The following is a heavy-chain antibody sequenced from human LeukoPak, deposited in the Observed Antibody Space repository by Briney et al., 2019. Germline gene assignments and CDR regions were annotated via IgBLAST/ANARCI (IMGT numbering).Heavy chain of an antibody. CDR2: ISGDGGDT. V-gene: IGHV3-43*02. D-gene: IGHD3-10*01. Sequence: PGGSLRLSCAASAFAFDDYVMHWVRQVPGKGLEWVSLISGDGGDTYYADSVRGRFTIARDNSKNSLYLQMNSLRSEDGALYYCAKDIGWGLSYYFDSWGQGTLVTVSS. CDR1: AFAFDDYV. J-gene: IGHJ4*02. CDR3: AKDIGWGLSYYFDS.